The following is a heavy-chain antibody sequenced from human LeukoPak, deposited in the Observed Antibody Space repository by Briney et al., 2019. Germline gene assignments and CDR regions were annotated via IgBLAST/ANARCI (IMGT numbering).Heavy chain of an antibody. V-gene: IGHV3-11*01. J-gene: IGHJ5*02. Sequence: GGSLRLSCAAFGFTFSDYYMSWIRQVPGKGLEWLTYISDSGDTRKYADSVTGRFTISRDNAKNSVFLQMNSLRADDSGVYYCARDVRGRTPLKLGMKWFDPWGQGTRVTVSS. CDR1: GFTFSDYY. CDR2: ISDSGDTR. CDR3: ARDVRGRTPLKLGMKWFDP. D-gene: IGHD7-27*01.